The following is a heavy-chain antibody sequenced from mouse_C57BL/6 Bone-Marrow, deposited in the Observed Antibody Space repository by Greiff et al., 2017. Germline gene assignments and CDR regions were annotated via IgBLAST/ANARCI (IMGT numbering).Heavy chain of an antibody. D-gene: IGHD3-2*02. Sequence: QVQLQQPGAELARPGASVKLSCKASGYTFTSYGISWVKQRTGQGLEWIGEIYPSSGNTYSNQKFKGKATLTAGTSSSTAYLELLSLTSAACEDYLSANLDSSVHFDYWGQGTTLTVSS. CDR1: GYTFTSYG. J-gene: IGHJ2*01. CDR3: ANLDSSVHFDY. CDR2: IYPSSGNT. V-gene: IGHV1-81*01.